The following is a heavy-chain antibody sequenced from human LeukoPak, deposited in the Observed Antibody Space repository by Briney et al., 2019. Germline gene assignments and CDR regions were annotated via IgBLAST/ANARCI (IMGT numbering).Heavy chain of an antibody. Sequence: SETLSLTCAVSGGSIRSSNWWSWVRQPPGKGLEWVGEIFHSGSTNYNPSLKSRVTISVDKSKNQLSLKLSSVTAADTAVYYCARFPMTTVTTHFDYWGQGTLVTVSS. V-gene: IGHV4-4*02. J-gene: IGHJ4*02. CDR3: ARFPMTTVTTHFDY. CDR2: IFHSGST. CDR1: GGSIRSSNW. D-gene: IGHD4-11*01.